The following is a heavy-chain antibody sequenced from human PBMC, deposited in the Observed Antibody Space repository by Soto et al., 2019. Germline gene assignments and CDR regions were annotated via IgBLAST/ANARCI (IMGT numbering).Heavy chain of an antibody. D-gene: IGHD6-6*01. J-gene: IGHJ5*02. CDR3: ARERPDGARLGP. CDR1: GGAISSGDYY. V-gene: IGHV4-30-4*01. Sequence: QVQLQESGPGLVKPSQTLSLTCTVSGGAISSGDYYWSWIRQPPGKGLEWIGYLYYSGSTYYNPSIKSRVTISVDTSKNQFSLKLSSVTAAHTAVYYCARERPDGARLGPWGQGTLVSVSS. CDR2: LYYSGST.